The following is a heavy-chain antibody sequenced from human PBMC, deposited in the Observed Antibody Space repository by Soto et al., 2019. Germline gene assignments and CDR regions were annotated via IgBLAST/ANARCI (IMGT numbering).Heavy chain of an antibody. CDR3: ATPQADDDCLDS. J-gene: IGHJ4*02. CDR1: GYTFTSYN. D-gene: IGHD2-21*02. Sequence: QVQFVQSGAEVKKPGASVKVSCKTPGYTFTSYNIHWVRQAPGQRLEWMGWINVGNGNTRYSQKFQGRLTLTRDTTGNTAYLELNSLISEDTAVYYCATPQADDDCLDSWGQGTLVTVSS. CDR2: INVGNGNT. V-gene: IGHV1-3*01.